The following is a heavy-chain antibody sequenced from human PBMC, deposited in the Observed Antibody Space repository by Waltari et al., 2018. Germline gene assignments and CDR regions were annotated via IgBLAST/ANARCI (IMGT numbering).Heavy chain of an antibody. J-gene: IGHJ4*02. CDR1: GGPFSSYA. CDR3: AGSIAARPTVLDY. Sequence: QVQLVQSGAEVKKPGSSVKVSCKASGGPFSSYASSWVRQAPGQGLEWMGGIIPIFGTANYAQKFQGRVTITADESTSTAYMELSSLRSEDTAVYYCAGSIAARPTVLDYWGQGTLVTVSS. D-gene: IGHD6-6*01. CDR2: IIPIFGTA. V-gene: IGHV1-69*13.